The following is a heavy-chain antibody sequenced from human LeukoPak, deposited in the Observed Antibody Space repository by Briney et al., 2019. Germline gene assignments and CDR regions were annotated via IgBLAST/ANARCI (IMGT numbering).Heavy chain of an antibody. J-gene: IGHJ1*01. V-gene: IGHV4-39*07. Sequence: PSETLSLTCTVSGGSISSSSYYWGWIRQPPGKGLEWIGNLYYSGSTYYNPSLKSRVTLSVDTSKNQFSLNLSSVTAADTAVYYCARDRGYYYDSSGPNYFQHWGQGTLVTVSS. CDR1: GGSISSSSYY. CDR3: ARDRGYYYDSSGPNYFQH. CDR2: LYYSGST. D-gene: IGHD3-22*01.